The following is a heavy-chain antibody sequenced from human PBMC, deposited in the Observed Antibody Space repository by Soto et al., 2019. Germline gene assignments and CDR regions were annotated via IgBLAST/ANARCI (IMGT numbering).Heavy chain of an antibody. CDR1: GYTFTNYG. J-gene: IGHJ4*02. CDR2: ISAYNGNT. CDR3: ARGEYGDYVGIAMY. D-gene: IGHD4-17*01. Sequence: ASVKVSCKASGYTFTNYGISWVRQAPGQGLEWMGWISAYNGNTNYAQKLQGRITMTTDTSTSTAYMELRSLRSDDTAVYYCARGEYGDYVGIAMYWGQGTLVTGSS. V-gene: IGHV1-18*01.